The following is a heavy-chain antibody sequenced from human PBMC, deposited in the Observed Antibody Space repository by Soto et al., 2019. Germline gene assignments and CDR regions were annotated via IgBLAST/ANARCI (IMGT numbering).Heavy chain of an antibody. Sequence: GGSLRLSCAASGFTFSSYAMHWVRQAPGKGLERVAVISYDGSNKYYADSVKGRFTISRDNSKNTLYLQMNSLRAEDTAVYYCARTAKMGWELLAPYYYYYYGMDVWGQGTTVTVSS. CDR2: ISYDGSNK. D-gene: IGHD1-26*01. CDR3: ARTAKMGWELLAPYYYYYYGMDV. V-gene: IGHV3-30-3*01. CDR1: GFTFSSYA. J-gene: IGHJ6*02.